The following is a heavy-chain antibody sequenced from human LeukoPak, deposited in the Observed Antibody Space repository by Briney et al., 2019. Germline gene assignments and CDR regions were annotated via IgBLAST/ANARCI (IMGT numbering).Heavy chain of an antibody. V-gene: IGHV3-7*01. J-gene: IGHJ4*02. CDR1: GFTFSSFW. D-gene: IGHD4-17*01. CDR2: IKQDGSEK. Sequence: PGGSLRLSCAASGFTFSSFWMSWVRQAPGKGLEWVANIKQDGSEKSYVDSVKGRFTISRDNAKNSLYLQMNSLRATDTAVYYCARDIATVTTSDWGQGALVTVSS. CDR3: ARDIATVTTSD.